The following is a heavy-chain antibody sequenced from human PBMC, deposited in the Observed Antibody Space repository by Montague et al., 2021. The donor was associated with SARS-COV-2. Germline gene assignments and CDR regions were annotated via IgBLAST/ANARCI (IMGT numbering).Heavy chain of an antibody. CDR1: GGSISSGCYY. D-gene: IGHD6-13*01. CDR3: ARAQGGQQLATWYFDL. CDR2: IYYSGST. V-gene: IGHV4-31*01. Sequence: TLSLTCTVSGGSISSGCYYWSWIRQHPGKGLEWFGYIYYSGSTYSNLSLKIPVTISVDTSKNQLSLKLSSVTAADTAVYYCARAQGGQQLATWYFDLWGRGTLVTVSS. J-gene: IGHJ2*01.